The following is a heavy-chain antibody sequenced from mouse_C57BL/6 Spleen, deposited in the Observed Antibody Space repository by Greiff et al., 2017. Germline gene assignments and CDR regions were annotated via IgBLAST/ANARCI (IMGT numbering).Heavy chain of an antibody. CDR2: IDPATGNT. Sequence: EVKLQESVAELVRPGASVKLSCTASGFNIKNTYMHWVKQRPEQGLEWIGRIDPATGNTKYAPKFHGKATITADTSSNTAYLQLSSLTSEDTAIYYCARSFGGYGSLFDYWGQGTTLTVSS. CDR3: ARSFGGYGSLFDY. CDR1: GFNIKNTY. J-gene: IGHJ2*01. V-gene: IGHV14-3*01. D-gene: IGHD1-1*01.